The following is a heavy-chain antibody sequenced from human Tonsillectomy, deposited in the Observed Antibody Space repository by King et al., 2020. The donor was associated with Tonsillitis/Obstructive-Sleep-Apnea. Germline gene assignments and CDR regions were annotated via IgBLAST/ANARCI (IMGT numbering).Heavy chain of an antibody. J-gene: IGHJ6*02. Sequence: LQLQESGPGLVKPSETLSLTCTVSGGAITNYYWSWIRQPPGKGLDWIGYIYYSGSTNYNPSLKSRVTMSIDTSKNQFSLKLSSVTAADTAVYYCARVDKTVESFGMDVWGQGTTVTVSS. CDR1: GGAITNYY. CDR2: IYYSGST. CDR3: ARVDKTVESFGMDV. D-gene: IGHD7-27*01. V-gene: IGHV4-59*01.